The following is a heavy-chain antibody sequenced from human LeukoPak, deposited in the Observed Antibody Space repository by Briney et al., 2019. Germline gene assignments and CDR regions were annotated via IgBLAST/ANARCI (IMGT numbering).Heavy chain of an antibody. CDR1: GSTFSSWW. J-gene: IGHJ3*02. CDR3: ARVGVTIFDI. Sequence: GGSLRLSCAASGSTFSSWWMHWVRQAPGKGLVWVSGISSDGSSTTYADSVKGRFTISRDNAKNTLYLQMNSLRGEDTAVYYCARVGVTIFDIWGQGTMVTVSS. V-gene: IGHV3-74*01. D-gene: IGHD5-12*01. CDR2: ISSDGSST.